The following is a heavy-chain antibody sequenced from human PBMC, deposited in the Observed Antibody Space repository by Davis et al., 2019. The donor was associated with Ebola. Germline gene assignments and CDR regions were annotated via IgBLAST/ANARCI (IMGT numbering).Heavy chain of an antibody. CDR2: IWYDGRDK. J-gene: IGHJ6*02. D-gene: IGHD3-22*01. CDR3: ARDGYGMDV. CDR1: GFTFRSFA. V-gene: IGHV3-33*08. Sequence: SLIISCAASGFTFRSFAMTSVRQAPGKGLEWVSVIWYDGRDKYYADSVKGRFAISRDDSKSTLYLQMNSLRAEDTAVYYCARDGYGMDVWGQGTTVTVAS.